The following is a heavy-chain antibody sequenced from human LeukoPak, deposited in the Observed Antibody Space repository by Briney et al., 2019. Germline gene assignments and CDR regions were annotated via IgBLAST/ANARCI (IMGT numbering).Heavy chain of an antibody. CDR1: GGTFSSYA. CDR3: ARDLYDILTGYPYYFDY. V-gene: IGHV1-69*13. Sequence: SVKVSCKASGGTFSSYAISWVRQAPGQGLEWMGGIIPIFGTANYAQKFQGRVTITADESTSTAYMELSSLRSEDTAVYYCARDLYDILTGYPYYFDYWGQGTLVTVSS. D-gene: IGHD3-9*01. CDR2: IIPIFGTA. J-gene: IGHJ4*02.